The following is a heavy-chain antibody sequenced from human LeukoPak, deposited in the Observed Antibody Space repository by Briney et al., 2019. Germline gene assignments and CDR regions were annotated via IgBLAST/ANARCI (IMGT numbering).Heavy chain of an antibody. Sequence: GGSLRLSCAASGFTFSSYWMSWVRQAPRKGLEWVANIKQDGSEKYYVDSVKGRFTISRDNAKNSLYLQMNSLRAEDTAVYYCARNPGIAAAGTREYYYYMDVWGKGTTVTVSS. CDR2: IKQDGSEK. J-gene: IGHJ6*03. V-gene: IGHV3-7*01. CDR1: GFTFSSYW. CDR3: ARNPGIAAAGTREYYYYMDV. D-gene: IGHD6-13*01.